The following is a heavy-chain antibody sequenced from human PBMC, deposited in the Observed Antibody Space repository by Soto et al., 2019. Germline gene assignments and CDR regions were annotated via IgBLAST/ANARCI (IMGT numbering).Heavy chain of an antibody. D-gene: IGHD3-3*01. CDR3: AKAGLTIFGVVIIPTDLYFDY. CDR1: GFTFSSYA. Sequence: GGSLRLSCAASGFTFSSYAMSWVRQAPGKGLEWVSAISGSGGSTYYADSVKGRFTISRDNSKNTLYLQMNSLRAEDTAVYYCAKAGLTIFGVVIIPTDLYFDYWGQGTLVTVSS. J-gene: IGHJ4*02. V-gene: IGHV3-23*01. CDR2: ISGSGGST.